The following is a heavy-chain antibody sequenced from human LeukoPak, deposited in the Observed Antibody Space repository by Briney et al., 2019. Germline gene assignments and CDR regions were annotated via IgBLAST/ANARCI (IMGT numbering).Heavy chain of an antibody. J-gene: IGHJ6*02. CDR1: GFIFSNSA. CDR3: AKDTGDYYYGMDV. Sequence: PGGSLRLSCAASGFIFSNSAMNWVRQVPGKGLEWVSAISGSGSNTLYADSVKGRFTISRDNSKNTLYLQMNSLRAEDTAVYYCAKDTGDYYYGMDVWGQGTTVTVSS. D-gene: IGHD7-27*01. V-gene: IGHV3-23*01. CDR2: ISGSGSNT.